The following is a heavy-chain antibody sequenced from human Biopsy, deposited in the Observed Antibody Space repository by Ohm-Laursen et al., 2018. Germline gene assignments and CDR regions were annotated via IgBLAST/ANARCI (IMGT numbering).Heavy chain of an antibody. J-gene: IGHJ5*02. D-gene: IGHD3-10*01. CDR3: AKGRSGGTGHGNWFDP. CDR2: VTGGGRST. V-gene: IGHV3-23*01. CDR1: GFTFSGYA. Sequence: SLRLSCAASGFTFSGYAMSWVRQGPEKGLEWVSVVTGGGRSTYYTDSVKGWFSISRDNSKNTLYLQMNSLRVEDTAVYYCAKGRSGGTGHGNWFDPWGQGTLVIVSS.